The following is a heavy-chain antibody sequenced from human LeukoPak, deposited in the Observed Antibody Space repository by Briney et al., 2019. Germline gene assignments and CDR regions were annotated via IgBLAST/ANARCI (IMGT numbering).Heavy chain of an antibody. CDR3: ARDFGGLRWNYYFDY. V-gene: IGHV3-30*04. D-gene: IGHD4-23*01. J-gene: IGHJ4*02. CDR1: GFTFSDYA. Sequence: PGKSLRLSCAASGFTFSDYAMNWVRQAPGKGLEWVAIISHDGTNKYHADSVKGRFTISRDNSKNTLFLRMNSLRAEDSALYLCARDFGGLRWNYYFDYWGQGTLVTVSP. CDR2: ISHDGTNK.